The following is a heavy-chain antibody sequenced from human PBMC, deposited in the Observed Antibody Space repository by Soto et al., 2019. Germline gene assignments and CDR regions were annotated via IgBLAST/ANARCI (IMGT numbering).Heavy chain of an antibody. V-gene: IGHV4-59*01. CDR2: IYYSGST. CDR1: GGSISSYY. J-gene: IGHJ6*03. Sequence: SETLSLTCTVSGGSISSYYWSWIRQPPGKGLEWIGYIYYSGSTNYNPSLKSRVTISVDTSKNQFSLKLSSVTAADTAVYYCASGSGGYYDFWNYYYMDVWGKGTTVTVS. D-gene: IGHD3-3*01. CDR3: ASGSGGYYDFWNYYYMDV.